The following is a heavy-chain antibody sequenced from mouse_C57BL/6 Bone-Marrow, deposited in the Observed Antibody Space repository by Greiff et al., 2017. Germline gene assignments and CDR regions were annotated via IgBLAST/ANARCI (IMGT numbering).Heavy chain of an antibody. V-gene: IGHV3-1*01. D-gene: IGHD1-1*02. CDR1: GYSITSGYD. CDR2: ISYSGST. J-gene: IGHJ4*01. CDR3: ARDKGGYYAMDY. Sequence: EVQLQQSGPGMVKPSQSLSLTCTVTGYSITSGYDWHWIRHFPGNKLEWMGYISYSGSTNYNPSLKSRISITHDTSKNHFFLKLNSVTTEDTATYYCARDKGGYYAMDYWGQGTSVTVSS.